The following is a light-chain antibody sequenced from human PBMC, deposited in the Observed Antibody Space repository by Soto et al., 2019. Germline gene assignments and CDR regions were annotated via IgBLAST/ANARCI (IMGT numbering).Light chain of an antibody. V-gene: IGKV3-20*01. CDR3: RQYGSSPSYT. Sequence: EIVLTQSPGTLSLSPGERATLSCRASQRVSISSYLAWYQQKPGQAPRLLIYGASSRATGIPDRFSGSGSATDFTLTISRLEPEDFAVYYCRQYGSSPSYTFGQGTKLEIK. CDR2: GAS. J-gene: IGKJ2*01. CDR1: QRVSISSY.